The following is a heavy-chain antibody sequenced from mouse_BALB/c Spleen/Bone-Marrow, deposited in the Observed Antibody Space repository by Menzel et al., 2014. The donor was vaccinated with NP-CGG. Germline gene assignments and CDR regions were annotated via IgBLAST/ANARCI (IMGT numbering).Heavy chain of an antibody. CDR3: AGRGLCYGSSSFAN. V-gene: IGHV5-12-2*01. CDR1: GFTFSSDS. CDR2: ISNGGGST. D-gene: IGHD1-1*01. Sequence: EVKLVESGGGLVQPGGSLKLSCAASGFTFSSDSMSWVRHTPEKRLEWVAYISNGGGSTYYPDTVKGRFTISRDNAKNTLYLQMSTLKSEDTAMYFCAGRGLCYGSSSFANWGQGTLVTVSA. J-gene: IGHJ3*01.